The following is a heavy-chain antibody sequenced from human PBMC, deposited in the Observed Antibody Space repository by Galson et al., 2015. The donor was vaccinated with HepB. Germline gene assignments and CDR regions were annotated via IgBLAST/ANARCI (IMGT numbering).Heavy chain of an antibody. CDR2: ISSSGSQT. V-gene: IGHV3-11*05. J-gene: IGHJ6*02. CDR3: ARDAGYCGRTACPAFYYYGMDV. CDR1: GFTFSGSA. Sequence: CAASGFTFSGSAIHWVRQAPGKGLEWISYISSSGSQTNFADSVTGRFTISRDNAKNSMYPEMTSLRAEDTAVYYCARDAGYCGRTACPAFYYYGMDVWGQGTTVTVSS. D-gene: IGHD2-2*01.